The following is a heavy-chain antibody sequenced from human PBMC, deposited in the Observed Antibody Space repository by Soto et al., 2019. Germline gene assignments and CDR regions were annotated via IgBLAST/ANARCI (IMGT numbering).Heavy chain of an antibody. D-gene: IGHD2-2*01. CDR3: ARELYCSSTSCRIDYYYGMDV. J-gene: IGHJ6*02. V-gene: IGHV1-18*01. CDR2: ISAYNGNT. CDR1: GYTFTSYG. Sequence: ASVKVSCKASGYTFTSYGISWVRQAPGQGLEWMGWISAYNGNTNYAQKLQGRVTMTTDTSTSTAYMELRSLRSDDTAVYYCARELYCSSTSCRIDYYYGMDVWGQGTTVTVSS.